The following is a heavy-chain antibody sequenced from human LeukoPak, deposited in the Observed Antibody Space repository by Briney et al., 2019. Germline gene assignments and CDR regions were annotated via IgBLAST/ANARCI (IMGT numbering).Heavy chain of an antibody. CDR2: IYTSGST. CDR1: GGSISSYY. V-gene: IGHV4-4*07. Sequence: SETLSLTCTVSGGSISSYYWSWIRQPAGKGLEWIGRIYTSGSTNYNPSPKSRVTMSVDTSKNQFSLKLSSVTAADTAVYYCARAEQWLVPSGAFDIWGQGTMVTVSS. J-gene: IGHJ3*02. D-gene: IGHD6-19*01. CDR3: ARAEQWLVPSGAFDI.